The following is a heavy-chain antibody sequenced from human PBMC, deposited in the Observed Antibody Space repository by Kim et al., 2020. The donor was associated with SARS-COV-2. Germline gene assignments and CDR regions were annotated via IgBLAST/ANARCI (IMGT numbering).Heavy chain of an antibody. CDR3: ARVANYDFWSGYYTGHHDAFDI. V-gene: IGHV3-7*03. D-gene: IGHD3-3*01. Sequence: GGSLRLSCAASGFTFSSYWMSWVRQAPGKGLEWVANIKQDGSEKYYVDSVKGRFTISRDNAKNSLYLQMNSLRAEDTAVYYCARVANYDFWSGYYTGHHDAFDIWGQGTMVTVSS. J-gene: IGHJ3*02. CDR2: IKQDGSEK. CDR1: GFTFSSYW.